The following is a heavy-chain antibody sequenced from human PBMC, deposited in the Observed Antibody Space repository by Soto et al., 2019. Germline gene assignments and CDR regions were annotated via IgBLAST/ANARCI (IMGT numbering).Heavy chain of an antibody. CDR1: GGAISSYA. V-gene: IGHV1-69*01. Sequence: QVQLVQSGAEVKKPGSSVKVSCKAIGGAISSYAISWVRQAPGQGLEWMGGIIPVSGTTTYAQKFQARVTITAEESTTTAYMELSSLRSEDTAVYYCARGPAVDVGPTYFDYWGQGTPVTVSP. CDR2: IIPVSGTT. J-gene: IGHJ4*02. CDR3: ARGPAVDVGPTYFDY. D-gene: IGHD1-26*01.